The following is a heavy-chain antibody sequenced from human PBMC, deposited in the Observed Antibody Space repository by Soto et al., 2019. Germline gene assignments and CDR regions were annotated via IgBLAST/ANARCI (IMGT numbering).Heavy chain of an antibody. CDR2: IYYSGST. V-gene: IGHV4-59*08. J-gene: IGHJ6*03. D-gene: IGHD6-13*01. CDR1: GGSISSYY. CDR3: ARHVPIAAAGINYYYYYMDV. Sequence: SETLSLTCTVSGGSISSYYWSWIRQPPGKGLEWIGYIYYSGSTNYNPSLKSRVTISVDTSKNQFSLKLSPVTAADTAVYYCARHVPIAAAGINYYYYYMDVWGKGTTVTVSS.